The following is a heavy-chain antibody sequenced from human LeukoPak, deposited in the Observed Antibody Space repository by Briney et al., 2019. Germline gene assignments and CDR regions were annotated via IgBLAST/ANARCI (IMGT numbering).Heavy chain of an antibody. V-gene: IGHV4-39*07. J-gene: IGHJ4*02. CDR1: GGSVGSGTYY. Sequence: SETLSLTCTVSGGSVGSGTYYWSWIRQSPGKGLGWIGNVYYSGSAYYNPSPKSRVTMSVDTSKNQFSLKLSSVTAADTAVYYCARKPIINNAWYYFDYWGQGTLVTVSS. D-gene: IGHD1/OR15-1a*01. CDR3: ARKPIINNAWYYFDY. CDR2: VYYSGSA.